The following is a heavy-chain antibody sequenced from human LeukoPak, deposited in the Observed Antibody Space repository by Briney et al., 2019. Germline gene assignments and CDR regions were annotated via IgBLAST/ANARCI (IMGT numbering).Heavy chain of an antibody. CDR1: GFTFDDYA. V-gene: IGHV3-9*01. D-gene: IGHD2-15*01. Sequence: LSGGSLRLSCAASGFTFDDYAMHWVRQAPGKGLEWVSGISWNSGSIGYADSVKGRFTISRDNAKNSLYLQMNSLRAEDTALYYCAKGRVEVVAGLVDYWGQGTLVTVSS. J-gene: IGHJ4*02. CDR3: AKGRVEVVAGLVDY. CDR2: ISWNSGSI.